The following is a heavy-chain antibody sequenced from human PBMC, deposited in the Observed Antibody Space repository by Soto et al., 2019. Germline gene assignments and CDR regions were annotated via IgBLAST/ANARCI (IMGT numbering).Heavy chain of an antibody. D-gene: IGHD3-22*01. CDR1: GGSIRNYY. CDR3: ARDEYYDSNNWFEH. J-gene: IGHJ5*02. Sequence: SETLSLTCTVSGGSIRNYYWSCIRQPAGKGLEWIGRVYSTGTTNYNPSLRSPVAMSVDTSKNQFSLSLDSVTAADTATYFCARDEYYDSNNWFEHWGLGTMVTVSS. V-gene: IGHV4-4*07. CDR2: VYSTGTT.